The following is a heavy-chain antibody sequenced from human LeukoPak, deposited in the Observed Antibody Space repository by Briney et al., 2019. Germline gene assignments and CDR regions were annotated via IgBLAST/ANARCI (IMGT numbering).Heavy chain of an antibody. CDR1: GGTFSSYA. CDR2: IIPIFGTA. D-gene: IGHD5-18*01. V-gene: IGHV1-69*05. J-gene: IGHJ3*02. Sequence: GASVKVSCKASGGTFSSYAISWVRQAPGQGLEWMGRIIPIFGTANYAQKFQGRVTITTDESTSTAYMELSSLRSEDTAVYYCARDVSQIPTAMVKNAFDIWGQGTMVTVSS. CDR3: ARDVSQIPTAMVKNAFDI.